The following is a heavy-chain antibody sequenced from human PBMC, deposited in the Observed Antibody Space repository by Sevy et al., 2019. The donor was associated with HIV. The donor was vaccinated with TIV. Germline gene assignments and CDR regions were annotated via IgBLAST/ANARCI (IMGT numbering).Heavy chain of an antibody. D-gene: IGHD3-22*01. CDR1: GGYISSYY. V-gene: IGHV4-59*13. CDR3: ARVSYYYDSGGRPLYSFDY. CDR2: IYNNGNT. J-gene: IGHJ4*02. Sequence: SETLSLICTVSGGYISSYYWNWIRQPPGKGLEWVGYIYNNGNTKYNPSLKSRVTISVDTSKNQFSLKLTSVTAADTAVYYCARVSYYYDSGGRPLYSFDYWGQGTLVTVSS.